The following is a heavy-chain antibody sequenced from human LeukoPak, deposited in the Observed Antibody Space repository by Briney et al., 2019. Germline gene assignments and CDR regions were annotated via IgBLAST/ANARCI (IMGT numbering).Heavy chain of an antibody. Sequence: SETLSLTCTVSGGSISSGSYYWSWLRGPAGKGLEWIGRVYTSGSTNYNPSLKSRVTMSLDTSKSQFSLRLSSVTAADTAVYYCARAQTCGGSCNWFDPWGQGTLVTVSS. CDR1: GGSISSGSYY. CDR2: VYTSGST. J-gene: IGHJ5*02. V-gene: IGHV4-61*02. D-gene: IGHD2-15*01. CDR3: ARAQTCGGSCNWFDP.